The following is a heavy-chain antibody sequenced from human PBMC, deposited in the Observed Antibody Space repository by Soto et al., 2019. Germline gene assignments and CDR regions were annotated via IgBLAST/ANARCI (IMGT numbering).Heavy chain of an antibody. V-gene: IGHV4-31*01. Sequence: QVQLQESGPGLVKPSQTLSLTCTVSGGSISSGGYYWSWIRQHPGKGLEWIVYIYYSGSTYYNPSLDSLVTISVDTSNNQFSLKLSSVTAADTAVYYCARAKGVTTPDWYFDLWGRGTLVTVSS. CDR2: IYYSGST. CDR1: GGSISSGGYY. J-gene: IGHJ2*01. D-gene: IGHD4-17*01. CDR3: ARAKGVTTPDWYFDL.